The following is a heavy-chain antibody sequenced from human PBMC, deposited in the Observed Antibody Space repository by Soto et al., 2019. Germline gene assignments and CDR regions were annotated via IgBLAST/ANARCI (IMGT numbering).Heavy chain of an antibody. Sequence: PSETLSLTCTVSGGSLSSSRYYWGWIRQPPGKGLEWIGSIYYSGSTYYNPSLKSRLTISVDTSKNQFSLKLSSVTAADTAVYFCARRTYSNGFFDYWGQGTLVTVSS. V-gene: IGHV4-39*01. CDR1: GGSLSSSRYY. CDR2: IYYSGST. D-gene: IGHD5-18*01. J-gene: IGHJ4*02. CDR3: ARRTYSNGFFDY.